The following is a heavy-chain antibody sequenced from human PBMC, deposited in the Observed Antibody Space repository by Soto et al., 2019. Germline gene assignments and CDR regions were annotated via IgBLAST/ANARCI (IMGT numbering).Heavy chain of an antibody. V-gene: IGHV3-9*01. D-gene: IGHD3-10*01. CDR2: ISWNSGSI. J-gene: IGHJ3*02. CDR3: AKDKVRGVSAFDI. Sequence: GGSLRLSCAASGFTFDDYAMHWVRQAPGKGLEWVSGISWNSGSIGYADSVKGRFTISRDNAKNSLYLQMNSLRAEDTALYYCAKDKVRGVSAFDIWGQGTMVTVSS. CDR1: GFTFDDYA.